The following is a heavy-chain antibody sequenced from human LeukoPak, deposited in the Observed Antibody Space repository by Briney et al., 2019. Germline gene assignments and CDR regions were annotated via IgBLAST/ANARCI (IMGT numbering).Heavy chain of an antibody. CDR3: AREATWGQWYFDH. Sequence: PGGSLRLSCVASGFTFSNHGMNWVRQAPGKGLEWVSVIASDGGAKFYADSVKGRFTLSRDNSKNMFFLQMNFLTVEDTAIYYCAREATWGQWYFDHWGQGTPVTVSS. CDR1: GFTFSNHG. D-gene: IGHD6-19*01. J-gene: IGHJ4*02. V-gene: IGHV3-30*03. CDR2: IASDGGAK.